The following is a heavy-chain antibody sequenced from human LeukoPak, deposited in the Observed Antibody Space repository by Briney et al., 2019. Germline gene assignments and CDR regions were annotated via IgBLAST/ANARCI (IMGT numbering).Heavy chain of an antibody. Sequence: SETLSLTCTVSGGSVSSGSYYWSWIRQPPGKGLEWIGYIYYSGSTNYNPSLKGRVTISVDTSKNQFSLKLSSVTAADTAVYYCARGSPILGGGWFDPWGQGTLVTVSS. CDR1: GGSVSSGSYY. V-gene: IGHV4-61*01. D-gene: IGHD3-16*01. J-gene: IGHJ5*02. CDR2: IYYSGST. CDR3: ARGSPILGGGWFDP.